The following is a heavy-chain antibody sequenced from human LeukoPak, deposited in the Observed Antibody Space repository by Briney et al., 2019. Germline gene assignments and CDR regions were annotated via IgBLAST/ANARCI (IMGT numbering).Heavy chain of an antibody. J-gene: IGHJ4*02. Sequence: GESLRLSCAASGFTFSSYEMNWVRQAPGKGLEWVSYISTSGSTIYYADSVKGRFTISRDNAKNSLYLQMNSLRAEDTAIYYCARQWLTPFDYWGQGTLVTVSS. CDR3: ARQWLTPFDY. V-gene: IGHV3-48*03. D-gene: IGHD6-19*01. CDR1: GFTFSSYE. CDR2: ISTSGSTI.